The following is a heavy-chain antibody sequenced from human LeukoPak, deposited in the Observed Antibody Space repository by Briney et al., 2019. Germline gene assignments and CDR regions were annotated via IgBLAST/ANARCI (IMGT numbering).Heavy chain of an antibody. D-gene: IGHD2-2*01. CDR2: ISSSSSYI. J-gene: IGHJ6*02. CDR1: GFTFSDYY. Sequence: GGSLRLSCAASGFTFSDYYMNWVRQAPGKGLEWVSSISSSSSYIYYADSVKGRFTISRDNAKNSLYLQMNSLRAEDTAVYYCARGGVVPATGRENYYYYGMDVWGQGTTVTVSS. V-gene: IGHV3-21*01. CDR3: ARGGVVPATGRENYYYYGMDV.